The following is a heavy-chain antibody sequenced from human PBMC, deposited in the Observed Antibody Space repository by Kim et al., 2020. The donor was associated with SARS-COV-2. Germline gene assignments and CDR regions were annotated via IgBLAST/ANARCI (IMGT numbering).Heavy chain of an antibody. Sequence: GGSLRLSCAASGFTFSSYAMHWVRQAPGKGLEWVAVISYDGSNKYYADSVKGRFTISRDNSKNTLYLQMNSLRAEDTAVYYCASGIYYDILTGPDYWGQGTRVTVSS. J-gene: IGHJ4*02. CDR3: ASGIYYDILTGPDY. D-gene: IGHD3-9*01. CDR2: ISYDGSNK. CDR1: GFTFSSYA. V-gene: IGHV3-30*04.